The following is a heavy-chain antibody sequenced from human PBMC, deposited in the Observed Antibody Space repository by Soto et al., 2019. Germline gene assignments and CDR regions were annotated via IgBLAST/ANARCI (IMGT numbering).Heavy chain of an antibody. J-gene: IGHJ6*02. D-gene: IGHD2-15*01. CDR1: GYTFTSYY. V-gene: IGHV1-46*01. CDR2: INP. Sequence: ASVKVSCKASGYTFTSYYMHWVRQAPGQGLEWMGIINPSLKSRVTISVDKSNNQFSLKLSSVTVADTAVYYCARAGRGDCSGGSCYSGLYGMDVWGQGTTVTVSS. CDR3: ARAGRGDCSGGSCYSGLYGMDV.